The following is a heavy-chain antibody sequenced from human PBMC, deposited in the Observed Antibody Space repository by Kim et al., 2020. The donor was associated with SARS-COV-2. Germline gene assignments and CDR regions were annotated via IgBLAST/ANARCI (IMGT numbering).Heavy chain of an antibody. CDR3: ARDAEYSCSWDVNFDL. Sequence: SETLSLTCTVSGGSISSSSYYWGWIRQPPGKGLEWVGSIYYSGSTYYTPSLKSRVTIAVDTSTNQFSMKLSSVTAAATAVYACARDAEYSCSWDVNFDL. CDR2: IYYSGST. J-gene: IGHJ2*01. CDR1: GGSISSSSYY. D-gene: IGHD6-13*01. V-gene: IGHV4-39*07.